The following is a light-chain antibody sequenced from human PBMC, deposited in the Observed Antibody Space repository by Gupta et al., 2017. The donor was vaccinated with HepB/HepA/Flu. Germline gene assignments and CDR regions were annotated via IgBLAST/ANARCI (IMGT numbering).Light chain of an antibody. CDR3: HQYYSTSHT. CDR1: QSVLYSSNNKNY. Sequence: DLVMTHAPEFLRVSLGERATINCKSSQSVLYSSNNKNYLAWYQQKPGQPPKLLIYWASTRESGVPDRFSGSGSGTDFTLTISSLQAEDVAFYYCHQYYSTSHTVGQGKKLEIK. CDR2: WAS. J-gene: IGKJ2*01. V-gene: IGKV4-1*01.